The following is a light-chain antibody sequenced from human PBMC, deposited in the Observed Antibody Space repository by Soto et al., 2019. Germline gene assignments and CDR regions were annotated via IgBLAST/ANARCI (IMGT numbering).Light chain of an antibody. CDR2: EVN. Sequence: QSALTQPASVSGSPGQSITISCTGTSSDIGAYDSVSWYQQHPDKAPKLVIYEVNNRPSGISDHFSGSKSGNTASLTISGLQTEDEADYYCSSYATNNTLLFGGGTKLTVL. CDR3: SSYATNNTLL. V-gene: IGLV2-14*01. J-gene: IGLJ2*01. CDR1: SSDIGAYDS.